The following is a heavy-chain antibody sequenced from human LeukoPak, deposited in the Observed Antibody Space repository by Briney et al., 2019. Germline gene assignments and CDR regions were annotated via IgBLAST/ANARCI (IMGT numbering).Heavy chain of an antibody. Sequence: GRSLRLSCAASGFTFSSYAMHWVRQAPGKGLEWVAVIWYDGSNKYYADSVKGRFTISRDNSKNTLYLQMNSLRAEDTAVYYCARVPMVRGVPWFDPWGQGTLVTVSS. V-gene: IGHV3-33*01. CDR3: ARVPMVRGVPWFDP. CDR2: IWYDGSNK. D-gene: IGHD3-10*01. J-gene: IGHJ5*02. CDR1: GFTFSSYA.